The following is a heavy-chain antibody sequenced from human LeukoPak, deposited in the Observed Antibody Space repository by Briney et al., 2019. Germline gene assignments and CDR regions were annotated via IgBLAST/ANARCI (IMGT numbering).Heavy chain of an antibody. V-gene: IGHV1-46*01. CDR2: INPSGGST. CDR3: ARVGMAKGGYYYYMDV. J-gene: IGHJ6*03. Sequence: ASVKVSCKASGYTFTSYYMHWVRQAPGQGLEWMGIINPSGGSTSYAQKFQGRVTMTRDMSTSTVYMELSSLRSEDTAVYYCARVGMAKGGYYYYMDVWGKGTTVTVSS. CDR1: GYTFTSYY. D-gene: IGHD5-24*01.